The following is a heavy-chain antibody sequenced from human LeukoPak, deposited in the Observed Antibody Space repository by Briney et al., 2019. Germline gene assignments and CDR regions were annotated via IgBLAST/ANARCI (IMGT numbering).Heavy chain of an antibody. Sequence: VASVKVSCKASGGTFSSYAISWVRQAPGQGLEWMGWISAYNGNTNYAQKLQGRVTMTRDTSTSTVYMELSSLRSEDTAVYYCAREMILLWFGELLIWGQGTLVTVSS. D-gene: IGHD3-10*01. CDR3: AREMILLWFGELLI. CDR1: GGTFSSYA. J-gene: IGHJ4*02. V-gene: IGHV1-18*01. CDR2: ISAYNGNT.